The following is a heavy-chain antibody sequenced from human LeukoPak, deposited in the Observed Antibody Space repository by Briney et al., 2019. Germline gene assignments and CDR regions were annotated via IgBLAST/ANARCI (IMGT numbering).Heavy chain of an antibody. J-gene: IGHJ4*02. Sequence: GSLRLSCAASGFTFSSYWMSWIRQPPGKGLEWIGEINHSGSTNYNPSLKSRVTISVDTSKNQFSLKLSSVTAADTAVYYCARTGDYVGGFDYWGQGTLVTVSS. CDR2: INHSGST. CDR1: GFTFSSYW. V-gene: IGHV4-34*01. CDR3: ARTGDYVGGFDY. D-gene: IGHD4-17*01.